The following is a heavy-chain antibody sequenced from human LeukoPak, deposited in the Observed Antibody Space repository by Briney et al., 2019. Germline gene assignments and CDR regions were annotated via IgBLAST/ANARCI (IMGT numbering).Heavy chain of an antibody. Sequence: ASVKVSCKASGYTFTGYYMHWVRQAPGQGLEWRGRINPNSGGTNYAQKFQGRVTMTRDTSISTAYMELSRLRSDDTAVYHCARGSRSHGVLDYWGQGTLVTVSP. CDR2: INPNSGGT. V-gene: IGHV1-2*06. CDR3: ARGSRSHGVLDY. D-gene: IGHD1-1*01. CDR1: GYTFTGYY. J-gene: IGHJ4*02.